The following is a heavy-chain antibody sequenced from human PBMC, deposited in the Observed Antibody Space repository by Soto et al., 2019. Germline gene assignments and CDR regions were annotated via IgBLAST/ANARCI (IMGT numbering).Heavy chain of an antibody. CDR3: ARHTVRGDYGFDI. D-gene: IGHD4-17*01. CDR1: GFTFSSFA. CDR2: ISCAGSNN. Sequence: QVQLVESGGGVVQPVRSLRLSCAASGFTFSSFAMHWVCQAPGKGLEWLAVISCAGSNNFYADSVKGRFTISRDNSKNTLYLQMNSLRAEDTAVYYCARHTVRGDYGFDIGGQGTMVTVSS. V-gene: IGHV3-30-3*01. J-gene: IGHJ3*02.